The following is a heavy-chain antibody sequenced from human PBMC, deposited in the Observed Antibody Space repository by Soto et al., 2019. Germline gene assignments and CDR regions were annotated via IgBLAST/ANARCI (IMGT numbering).Heavy chain of an antibody. J-gene: IGHJ1*01. CDR1: GFTFSSYA. V-gene: IGHV3-23*01. D-gene: IGHD3-3*01. CDR3: AKHPIFGVVINPEYFQH. CDR2: ISGSGGST. Sequence: GGSLRLSCAASGFTFSSYAMSWVRQAPGKGLEWVSAISGSGGSTYYADSVKGRFTISRDNSKKTLYLQMKSLRAEDTAVYYCAKHPIFGVVINPEYFQHWGQGTLVTVSS.